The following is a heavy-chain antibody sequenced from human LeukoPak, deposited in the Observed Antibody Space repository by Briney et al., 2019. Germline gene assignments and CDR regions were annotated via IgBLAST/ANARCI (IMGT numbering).Heavy chain of an antibody. CDR2: INHSGST. CDR3: ARVIQVWHKGPPYYYGIDV. V-gene: IGHV4-34*01. CDR1: GGSFSGYY. Sequence: SETLSLTCAVYGGSFSGYYWSWIRQPPGKGLEWIGEINHSGSTNYNPSLKSRVTISVDTSKNQFSLKLSSVTAADTAVYYCARVIQVWHKGPPYYYGIDVWGQGTTVNVSS. J-gene: IGHJ6*02. D-gene: IGHD5-18*01.